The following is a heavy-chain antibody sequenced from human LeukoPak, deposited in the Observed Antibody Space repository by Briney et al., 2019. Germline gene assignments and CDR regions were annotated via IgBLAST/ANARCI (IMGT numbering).Heavy chain of an antibody. Sequence: SETLSLTCTVSGGSISSYYWSWIRQPPGKGLEWIGEINHSGSTNYNPSLKSRVTISVDTSKNQFSLKLSSVTAADTAVYYCARLEGFGELLNDYWGQGTLVTASS. J-gene: IGHJ4*02. CDR1: GGSISSYY. CDR3: ARLEGFGELLNDY. CDR2: INHSGST. V-gene: IGHV4-34*01. D-gene: IGHD3-10*01.